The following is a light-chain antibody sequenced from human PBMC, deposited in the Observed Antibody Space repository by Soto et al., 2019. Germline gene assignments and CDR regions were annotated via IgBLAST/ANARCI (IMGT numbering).Light chain of an antibody. CDR2: SNN. CDR3: AVWDDSLSGRVI. Sequence: QSVLTQPPSASGTPGQRVTISCSGSNSNIGRNTVNWYRQVPGTAPKLLIYSNNQRPSGVPDRFSGSKSGTSASLAVSGLQSDDEADYYCAVWDDSLSGRVIFGGGTKVTVL. CDR1: NSNIGRNT. V-gene: IGLV1-44*01. J-gene: IGLJ2*01.